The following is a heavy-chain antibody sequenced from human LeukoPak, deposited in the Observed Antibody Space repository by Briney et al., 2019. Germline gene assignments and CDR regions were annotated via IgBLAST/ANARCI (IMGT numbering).Heavy chain of an antibody. CDR3: ARDLGDYGDHDAFDI. V-gene: IGHV1-18*01. D-gene: IGHD4-17*01. CDR2: ISAYNGNT. CDR1: GYTFTSYG. Sequence: ASVKVSCKASGYTFTSYGISWVRQAPGQGLEWMGWISAYNGNTNYAQKPQGRVTMTTDTSTSTAYMELRSLRSDDTAVYYCARDLGDYGDHDAFDIWGQGTMVTVSS. J-gene: IGHJ3*02.